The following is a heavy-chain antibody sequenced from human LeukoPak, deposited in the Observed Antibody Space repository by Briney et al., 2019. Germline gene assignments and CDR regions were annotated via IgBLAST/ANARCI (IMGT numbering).Heavy chain of an antibody. V-gene: IGHV1-18*01. CDR3: ARSPYYYDSSGYPDY. Sequence: GASVKVSCKASGYTFISYGISWVRQAPGQGLEWMGWISAYNGNTNYAQKLQGRVTMTTDTSTSTAYMELRSLRSDDTAVYYCARSPYYYDSSGYPDYWGQGTLVTVSS. D-gene: IGHD3-22*01. CDR1: GYTFISYG. CDR2: ISAYNGNT. J-gene: IGHJ4*02.